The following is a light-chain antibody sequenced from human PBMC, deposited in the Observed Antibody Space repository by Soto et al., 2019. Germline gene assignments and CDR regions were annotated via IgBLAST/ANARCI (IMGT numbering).Light chain of an antibody. CDR3: QQSYSTPLYT. V-gene: IGKV1-39*01. Sequence: DLQMTQSPSSLSASVGDRVTITCRASQSISSYLNWYQQKPGKAPKLLIYAASSLQSGVPSRFSGSESGTDFTLTISSLPPEDFATYYCQQSYSTPLYTFGQGTKLEIK. J-gene: IGKJ2*01. CDR1: QSISSY. CDR2: AAS.